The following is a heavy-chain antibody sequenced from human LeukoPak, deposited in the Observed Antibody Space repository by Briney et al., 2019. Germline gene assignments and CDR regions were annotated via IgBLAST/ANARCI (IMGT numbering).Heavy chain of an antibody. CDR2: IIPILRIA. CDR3: ARGLAVEMATMNYYYYMDV. J-gene: IGHJ6*03. D-gene: IGHD5-24*01. Sequence: SVKVSCKASGGTFSSYTISWVRQAPGQGLEWMVRIIPILRIANYAQKFQGRVTITADKSTSTAYMELSSLRSEDTAVYYCARGLAVEMATMNYYYYMDVWGKGTTVTVSS. V-gene: IGHV1-69*02. CDR1: GGTFSSYT.